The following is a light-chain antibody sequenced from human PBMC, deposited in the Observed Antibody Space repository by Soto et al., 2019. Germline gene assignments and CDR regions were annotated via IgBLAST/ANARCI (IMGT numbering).Light chain of an antibody. J-gene: IGKJ1*01. CDR3: QQYNDWPLT. V-gene: IGKV3-15*01. Sequence: EIVLTQSPATLSFSPGERATLSCRASQSVSSYLAWYQQKPGQAPSLLIYGAFTRATGIPARFSGTGSGTEFTLTISSLQSEDFALYYCQQYNDWPLTFGQGTKVDI. CDR2: GAF. CDR1: QSVSSY.